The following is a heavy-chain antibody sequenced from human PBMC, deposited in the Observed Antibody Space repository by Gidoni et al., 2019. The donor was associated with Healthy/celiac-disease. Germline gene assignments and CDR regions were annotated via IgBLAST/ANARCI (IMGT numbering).Heavy chain of an antibody. Sequence: RAPGKGLEWVANIKQDGSEKYYVDSVKGRFTISRDNAKNSLELQMNSLRAEDTAVYYCARLYYYDSSGSRDYWGQGTLVTVSS. V-gene: IGHV3-7*01. D-gene: IGHD3-22*01. J-gene: IGHJ4*02. CDR2: IKQDGSEK. CDR3: ARLYYYDSSGSRDY.